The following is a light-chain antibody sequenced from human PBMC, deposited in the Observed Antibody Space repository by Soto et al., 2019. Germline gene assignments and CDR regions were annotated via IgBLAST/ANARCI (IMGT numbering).Light chain of an antibody. CDR2: KAS. J-gene: IGKJ1*01. V-gene: IGKV1-5*03. CDR3: QQYNSYPWT. CDR1: QSISSW. Sequence: DIQMTQSPSTLSASEGARVTITCRASQSISSWLAWYQQKPGKAPKLLIYKASSLESGAPSRFIGSGSGTEFTLAISSLQPDDFATYYCQQYNSYPWTFGQGTKVDIK.